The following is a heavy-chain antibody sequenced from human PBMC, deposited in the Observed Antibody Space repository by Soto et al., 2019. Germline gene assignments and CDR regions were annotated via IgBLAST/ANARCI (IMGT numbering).Heavy chain of an antibody. J-gene: IGHJ3*02. CDR1: GGTFSSYA. Sequence: ASVKVSCKASGGTFSSYAISWVRQAPGQGLEWMGGIIPIFGTANYAQKFQGRVTITADESTSTAYMELSSLRSEDTAVYYCARDEYYDILTGPNDAFDIWGKGTMVTVSS. D-gene: IGHD3-9*01. CDR3: ARDEYYDILTGPNDAFDI. V-gene: IGHV1-69*13. CDR2: IIPIFGTA.